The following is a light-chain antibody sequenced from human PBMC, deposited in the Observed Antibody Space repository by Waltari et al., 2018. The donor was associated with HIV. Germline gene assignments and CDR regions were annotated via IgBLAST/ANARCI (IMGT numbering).Light chain of an antibody. V-gene: IGKV1-39*01. J-gene: IGKJ2*01. CDR2: AAS. CDR3: QQSYISRYT. Sequence: DIQMTQSPSSLSASVGDRVTITCRASQSISSYLNWYQQQPGKAPKLLIFAASSFQSGVPSRFSGSGSGTDFTLTISSLQPEDFATYYRQQSYISRYTFGQGTKLEIK. CDR1: QSISSY.